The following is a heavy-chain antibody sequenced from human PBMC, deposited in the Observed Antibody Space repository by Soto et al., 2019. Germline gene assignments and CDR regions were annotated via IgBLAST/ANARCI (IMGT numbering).Heavy chain of an antibody. CDR2: ISSSSSTI. J-gene: IGHJ4*02. CDR1: GFTFSSYS. Sequence: EVQLVESGGGLVQPGGSLRLSCAASGFTFSSYSMNWVRQAPGKGLEWVSYISSSSSTIYYADSVKGRFTISRDNAKNSLYLQMNSLRDEDTAVYYCARDLQWLARPNIIDYWGQGTLVTVSS. D-gene: IGHD6-19*01. V-gene: IGHV3-48*02. CDR3: ARDLQWLARPNIIDY.